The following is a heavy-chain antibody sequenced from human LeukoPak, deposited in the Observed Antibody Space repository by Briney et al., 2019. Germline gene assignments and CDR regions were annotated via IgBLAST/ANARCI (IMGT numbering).Heavy chain of an antibody. V-gene: IGHV4-31*03. CDR1: GGSISSGGYY. CDR3: ARKNSSGYYPLDY. J-gene: IGHJ4*02. CDR2: IYYSGST. D-gene: IGHD3-22*01. Sequence: SETLSLTCTVSGGSISSGGYYWSWIRQHPGKGLEWIGYIYYSGSTYYNPSLKSRVTISVGTSKNQFSLKLSSVTAADTAVYYGARKNSSGYYPLDYWGQGTLVTFSS.